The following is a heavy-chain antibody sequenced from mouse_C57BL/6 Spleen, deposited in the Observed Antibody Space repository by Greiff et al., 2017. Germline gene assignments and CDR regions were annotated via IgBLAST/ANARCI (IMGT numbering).Heavy chain of an antibody. CDR1: GFTFNTYA. J-gene: IGHJ1*03. Sequence: EVQLVESGGGLVQPKGSLKLSCAASGFTFNTYAMHWVRQAPGKGLEWVARIRNKSSNYATYYADSVKDRFTISRDDSQSMLYLQMNNLKTEDTAMYYCVRGGFYYGSSYGYFDVWGTGTTVTVSS. D-gene: IGHD1-1*01. V-gene: IGHV10-3*01. CDR2: IRNKSSNYAT. CDR3: VRGGFYYGSSYGYFDV.